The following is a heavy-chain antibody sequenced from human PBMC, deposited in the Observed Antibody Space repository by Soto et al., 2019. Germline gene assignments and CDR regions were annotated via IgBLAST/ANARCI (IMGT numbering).Heavy chain of an antibody. Sequence: SETLSLTCTVSGGSIRNGDYYWGWIRQPPGKGLEWIGYVDYSGTTYSHPSLNRRVSISVDTSENQFSLRLTSVTAADTAVYYCVTVNLVGAAYYFDYWGPGTLVTVSS. J-gene: IGHJ4*02. CDR1: GGSIRNGDYY. V-gene: IGHV4-30-4*01. D-gene: IGHD1-26*01. CDR2: VDYSGTT. CDR3: VTVNLVGAAYYFDY.